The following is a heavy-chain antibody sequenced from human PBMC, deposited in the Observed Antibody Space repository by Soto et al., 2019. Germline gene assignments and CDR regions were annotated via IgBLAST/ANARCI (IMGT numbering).Heavy chain of an antibody. CDR2: ISSSSSTI. D-gene: IGHD3-22*01. CDR1: VFTFSSYS. Sequence: PRRSCAASVFTFSSYSMNWVLATPVKVLEWVSYISSSSSTIYYADSVKGRFTISRDNAKNSLYLQMNSLRDEDTAVYYCARDDYYDTSGYLALFEYWGQGTLVTVSS. J-gene: IGHJ4*02. CDR3: ARDDYYDTSGYLALFEY. V-gene: IGHV3-48*02.